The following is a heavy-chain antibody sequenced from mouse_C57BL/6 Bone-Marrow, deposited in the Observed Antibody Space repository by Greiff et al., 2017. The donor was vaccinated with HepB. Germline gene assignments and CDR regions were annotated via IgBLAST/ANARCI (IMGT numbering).Heavy chain of an antibody. CDR3: TTEVLRSDY. J-gene: IGHJ2*01. Sequence: VQLKQSGAELVRPGASVKLSCTASGFNIKDDYMHWVKQRPEQGLEWMGWIDPENGDTEYASKFQGKATITADTSSNTAYLQLSSLTSEDTAVYYCTTEVLRSDYWGQGTTLTVSS. CDR1: GFNIKDDY. D-gene: IGHD1-1*01. CDR2: IDPENGDT. V-gene: IGHV14-4*01.